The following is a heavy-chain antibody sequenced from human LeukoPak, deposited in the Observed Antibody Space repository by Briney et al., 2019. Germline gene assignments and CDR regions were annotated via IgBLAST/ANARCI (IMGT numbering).Heavy chain of an antibody. CDR1: GYSFTSYW. J-gene: IGHJ4*02. CDR3: ARRSTIATRLFDF. Sequence: ESLKISCKGSGYSFTSYWIVWVRQMPGKGLEWMGIIYPGDSDTKYSPSFQGQVTISADKSISTAYLQWSSLKASDTAMYYCARRSTIATRLFDFWGQGTLVTVSS. V-gene: IGHV5-51*01. CDR2: IYPGDSDT. D-gene: IGHD6-6*01.